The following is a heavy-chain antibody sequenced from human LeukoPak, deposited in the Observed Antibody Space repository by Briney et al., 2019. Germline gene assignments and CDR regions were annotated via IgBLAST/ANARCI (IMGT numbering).Heavy chain of an antibody. V-gene: IGHV4-39*01. CDR1: SGSISSSSYY. Sequence: PSETLSLTCTVSSGSISSSSYYWGWIRQPPGKGLEWIGSIYYSGSSHYNPSLKGRFTISVDTSKNQFSLKLSSVTAADTAVYYCARHNRPLFDYWGQGTLVTVSS. CDR2: IYYSGSS. D-gene: IGHD1-14*01. CDR3: ARHNRPLFDY. J-gene: IGHJ4*02.